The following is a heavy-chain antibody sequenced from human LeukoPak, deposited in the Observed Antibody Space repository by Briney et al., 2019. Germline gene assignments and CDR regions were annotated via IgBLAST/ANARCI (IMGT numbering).Heavy chain of an antibody. V-gene: IGHV3-23*01. CDR3: AKDDRITMVRGVVTGFDY. Sequence: GGSLRPSCAASGFTFSSYAMTWVRQAPGKGLEWVSAISGSGGSKYYADSVKGRFTISRDNSKNTLYLQMNSLRAEDTAVYYCAKDDRITMVRGVVTGFDYWGQGTLVTVSS. CDR2: ISGSGGSK. J-gene: IGHJ4*02. CDR1: GFTFSSYA. D-gene: IGHD3-10*01.